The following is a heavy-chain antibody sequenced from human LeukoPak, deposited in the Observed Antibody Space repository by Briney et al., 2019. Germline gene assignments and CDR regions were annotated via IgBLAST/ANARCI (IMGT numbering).Heavy chain of an antibody. J-gene: IGHJ4*02. CDR1: GFTFSSYA. V-gene: IGHV3-23*01. D-gene: IGHD6-19*01. Sequence: GGSLRLSCAASGFTFSSYAMSWVRQAPGKGLEWVSAISGNGGSTYYADSVKGRFTISRDNSKNTLYLQMNSLRAEDTAVYYCAKVSGYSSGWYVYWGQGTLVTVSS. CDR3: AKVSGYSSGWYVY. CDR2: ISGNGGST.